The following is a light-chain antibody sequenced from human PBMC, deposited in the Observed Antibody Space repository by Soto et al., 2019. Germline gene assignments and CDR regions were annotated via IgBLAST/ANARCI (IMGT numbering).Light chain of an antibody. CDR3: SSFSGSPYV. CDR2: DVS. J-gene: IGLJ1*01. V-gene: IGLV2-11*01. CDR1: SSDVGGYNY. Sequence: QSVLTQPRSVSGSPGQSVTISCTGTSSDVGGYNYVSWYQHHPGKAPKLMIYDVSKRPSGVPDRFSGSKSGNTASLTISGLQAEDEADCYCSSFSGSPYVFETGTKVTVL.